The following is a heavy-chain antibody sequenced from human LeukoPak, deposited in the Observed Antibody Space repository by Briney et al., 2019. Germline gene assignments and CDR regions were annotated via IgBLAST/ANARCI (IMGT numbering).Heavy chain of an antibody. Sequence: SGGSLRLSCAASGFTFSSYSMNWVRQAPGKGLEWVSSISSSSSYIYYADSVKGRFTISRDNAKNSLYLQMNSLRAEDTAVYYCARVAMALTGIAAAGTFYYGMDVWGQGTTVTVSS. V-gene: IGHV3-21*01. CDR2: ISSSSSYI. CDR3: ARVAMALTGIAAAGTFYYGMDV. D-gene: IGHD6-13*01. CDR1: GFTFSSYS. J-gene: IGHJ6*02.